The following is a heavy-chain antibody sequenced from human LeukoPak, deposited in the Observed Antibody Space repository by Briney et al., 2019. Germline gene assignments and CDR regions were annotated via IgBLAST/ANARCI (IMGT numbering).Heavy chain of an antibody. CDR3: ASYDYAWGSYRYT. D-gene: IGHD3-16*02. CDR2: IYSGGST. CDR1: GFTVSSNY. J-gene: IGHJ4*02. V-gene: IGHV3-53*01. Sequence: GGSLRLSCAASGFTVSSNYMGWVRQAPGKGLEWVSVIYSGGSTYYADSVKGRFTISRDNSKNTLYLQMNSLRAEDTAVYYCASYDYAWGSYRYTWGQGSLVTVSS.